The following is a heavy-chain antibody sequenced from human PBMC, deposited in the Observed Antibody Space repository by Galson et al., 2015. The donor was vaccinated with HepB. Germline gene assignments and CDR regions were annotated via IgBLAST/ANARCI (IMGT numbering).Heavy chain of an antibody. V-gene: IGHV5-51*01. CDR1: GYSFTSYW. CDR2: IYPGDSDT. D-gene: IGHD2-2*02. Sequence: QSGAEVKKPGESLKISCKGSGYSFTSYWIGWVRQMPGKGLEWMGIIYPGDSDTRYSPSFQGQVTISADKSISTAYLQWSSLKASDTAMYYCARQDQPLLYNGRFDPWGQGTLVTVSS. CDR3: ARQDQPLLYNGRFDP. J-gene: IGHJ5*02.